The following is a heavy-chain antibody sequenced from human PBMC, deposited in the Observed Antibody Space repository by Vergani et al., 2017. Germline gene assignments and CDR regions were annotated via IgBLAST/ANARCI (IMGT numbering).Heavy chain of an antibody. CDR1: GFTFSSYG. J-gene: IGHJ6*02. Sequence: QVQLVESGGGVVQPGRSLRLSCAASGFTFSSYGMHWVRQAPGKGLEWVAVIWYDGSNKYYADSVKGRFTISRDNSKNTLYLQMNSLRAEDTAVYYCAVVDYYYGIDVWGQGTTVTVSS. D-gene: IGHD2-15*01. V-gene: IGHV3-33*01. CDR3: AVVDYYYGIDV. CDR2: IWYDGSNK.